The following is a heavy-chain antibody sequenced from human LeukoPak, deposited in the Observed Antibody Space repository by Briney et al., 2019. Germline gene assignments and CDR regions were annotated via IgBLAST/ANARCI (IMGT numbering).Heavy chain of an antibody. CDR1: GGSFGGYY. CDR3: ARWTTVIDY. CDR2: INHSGST. J-gene: IGHJ4*02. Sequence: PSETLSLTCAVYGGSFGGYYWSWIRQPPGKGLEWIGEINHSGSTNYNPSLKSRVTISVDTSKNQFSLKLSSVTAADTAVYYCARWTTVIDYWGQGTLVTVSS. V-gene: IGHV4-34*01. D-gene: IGHD4-11*01.